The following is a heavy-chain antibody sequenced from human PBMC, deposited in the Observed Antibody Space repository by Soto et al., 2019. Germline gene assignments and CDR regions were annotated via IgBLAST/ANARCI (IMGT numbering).Heavy chain of an antibody. V-gene: IGHV5-51*01. Sequence: GESLKISCKGSGYSFTSSWIAWVRQMPEKGLEWMGIIYPGDSESRHSPSFQGQVTISADRSINTVYLQWSSLKASDTAIYYCARRMAGAQFDPWGQGTLVTVSS. CDR3: ARRMAGAQFDP. J-gene: IGHJ5*02. CDR1: GYSFTSSW. CDR2: IYPGDSES. D-gene: IGHD1-26*01.